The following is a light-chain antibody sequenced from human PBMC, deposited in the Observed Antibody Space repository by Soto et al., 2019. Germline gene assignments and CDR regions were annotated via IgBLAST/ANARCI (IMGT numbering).Light chain of an antibody. CDR1: SSNIGSNT. J-gene: IGLJ1*01. Sequence: QSVLTQPPSASGTPGQRVIVSCSGGSSNIGSNTVHWYQQLPGTAPKLLIYRNNQRPSGVPDRFSGSKSGTSASLAISGLQSEDEADYYCAAWDDSPDGYVFGTGTKVTVX. V-gene: IGLV1-44*01. CDR3: AAWDDSPDGYV. CDR2: RNN.